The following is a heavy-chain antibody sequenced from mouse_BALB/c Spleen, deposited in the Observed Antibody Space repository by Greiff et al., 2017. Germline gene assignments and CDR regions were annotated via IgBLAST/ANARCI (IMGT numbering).Heavy chain of an antibody. V-gene: IGHV5-6*01. CDR3: ASPLYDYPLFAY. CDR2: ISSGGSYT. Sequence: EVQLVESGGDLVKPGGSLKLSCAASGFTFSSYGMSWVRQTPDKRLEWVATISSGGSYTYYPDSVKGRFTISRDNAKNTLYLQMSSLKSEDTAMYYCASPLYDYPLFAYWGQGTLVTVSA. J-gene: IGHJ3*01. CDR1: GFTFSSYG. D-gene: IGHD2-4*01.